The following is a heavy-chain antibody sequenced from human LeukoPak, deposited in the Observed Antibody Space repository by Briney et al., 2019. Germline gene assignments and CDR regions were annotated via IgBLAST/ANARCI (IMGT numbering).Heavy chain of an antibody. Sequence: PGGSLRLSCAASGFTFSSYGMHWVRQAPGKGLEWVAVISYDGSNKYYADSVKGRFTISRDNSKNTLYLQMNSLRAEDTAVYYCAKTSGSYSTFDYWGQGTLVTVSS. CDR3: AKTSGSYSTFDY. CDR2: ISYDGSNK. CDR1: GFTFSSYG. J-gene: IGHJ4*02. V-gene: IGHV3-30*18. D-gene: IGHD1-26*01.